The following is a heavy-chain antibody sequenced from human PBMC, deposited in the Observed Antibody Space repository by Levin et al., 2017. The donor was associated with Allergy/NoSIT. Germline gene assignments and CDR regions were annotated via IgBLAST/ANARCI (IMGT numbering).Heavy chain of an antibody. J-gene: IGHJ3*02. V-gene: IGHV1-18*01. Sequence: ASVKVSCKASGYTFASYGISWLRQAPGQGLEWMGWISTYNGNTNSAQKFQGRVTLTSDTSTKTAYMELRSLRSGDTAVYFCARGRPYQYETGGQYYDGFDIWGQGTKVTVSA. CDR3: ARGRPYQYETGGQYYDGFDI. CDR1: GYTFASYG. CDR2: ISTYNGNT. D-gene: IGHD3-22*01.